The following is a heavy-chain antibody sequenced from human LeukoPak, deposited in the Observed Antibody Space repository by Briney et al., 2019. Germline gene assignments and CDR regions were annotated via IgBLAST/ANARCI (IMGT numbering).Heavy chain of an antibody. CDR3: ARVRFYDGSPGFDN. J-gene: IGHJ4*02. CDR1: GGSIGSGSYF. CDR2: IYHSGRT. D-gene: IGHD3-10*01. V-gene: IGHV4-30-2*01. Sequence: PSETLSLTCTVSGGSIGSGSYFWTWIRQPPGKGLAWIGYIYHSGRTYYNPSLKSRVTISMDRSKNQFSLNLNSVTAADTAVYYCARVRFYDGSPGFDNWGQGTLVTVSS.